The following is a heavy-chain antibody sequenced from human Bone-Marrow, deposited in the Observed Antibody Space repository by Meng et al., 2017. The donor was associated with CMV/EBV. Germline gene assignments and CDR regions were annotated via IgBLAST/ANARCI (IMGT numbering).Heavy chain of an antibody. J-gene: IGHJ5*01. CDR1: GFTFSSYG. CDR2: IRYDGSNK. D-gene: IGHD3-3*01. CDR3: ARPPVRSLDNCFDS. V-gene: IGHV3-30*02. Sequence: GGSLRLSCAASGFTFSSYGMHWVRQAPGKGLEWVAFIRYDGSNKYYADSVKGRFTISRDNSKNTLYLQMNSLRAEDTAVYYCARPPVRSLDNCFDSWGQGTLVTVSP.